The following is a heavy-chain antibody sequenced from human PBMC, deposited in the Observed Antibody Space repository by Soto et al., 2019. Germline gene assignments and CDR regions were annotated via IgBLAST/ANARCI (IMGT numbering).Heavy chain of an antibody. V-gene: IGHV5-51*01. Sequence: GESLKISCKGSGYSFTSYWIGWVRQMPGKGLEWMGIIYPGDSDTRYSPSFQGQVTISADKSISTAYLQWSSLKASDTAMYYCARHDHSSSWPYYVMDVWGQGTTVTVSS. J-gene: IGHJ6*02. CDR2: IYPGDSDT. D-gene: IGHD6-13*01. CDR1: GYSFTSYW. CDR3: ARHDHSSSWPYYVMDV.